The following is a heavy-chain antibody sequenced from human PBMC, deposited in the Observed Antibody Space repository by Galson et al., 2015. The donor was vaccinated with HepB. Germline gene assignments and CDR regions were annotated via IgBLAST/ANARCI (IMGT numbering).Heavy chain of an antibody. V-gene: IGHV1-69*04. CDR2: IIPILGIA. CDR3: ARDIRQFDY. J-gene: IGHJ4*02. Sequence: SVKVSCKASGGTFSSYTISWVRQAPGQGLEWMGRIIPILGIANYAQKFQGRVTITADKSTSTAYMELRSLRSDDTAVYYCARDIRQFDYWGQGTLVTVSS. CDR1: GGTFSSYT.